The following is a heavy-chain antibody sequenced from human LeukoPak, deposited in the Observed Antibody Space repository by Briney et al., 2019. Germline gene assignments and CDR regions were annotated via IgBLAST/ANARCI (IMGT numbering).Heavy chain of an antibody. V-gene: IGHV4-34*01. J-gene: IGHJ4*02. CDR1: GGSFSGYY. CDR2: INHSGST. D-gene: IGHD6-19*01. CDR3: ARDLWIRSSGWTFDY. Sequence: PSETLSLTCAVYGGSFSGYYWSWIRQPPGKGLEWIGEINHSGSTNYNPSLKSRVTISEDTSKNQFSLKLSSVTAADTAVYYCARDLWIRSSGWTFDYWGQGTLVTVSS.